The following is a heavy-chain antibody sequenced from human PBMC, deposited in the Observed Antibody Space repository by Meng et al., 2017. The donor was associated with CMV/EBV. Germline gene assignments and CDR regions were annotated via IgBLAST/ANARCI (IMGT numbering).Heavy chain of an antibody. D-gene: IGHD3-10*01. CDR3: ARDGDGSGSYVGMDV. CDR1: GFTFSSYW. Sequence: GESLKISCAASGFTFSSYWMSWVRQAPGKGLEWVANIKQDGSEKYYVDSVKGRFTISRDNAKNSLYLQMNSLRAEDTAVYYCARDGDGSGSYVGMDVWGQGTTVTVSS. J-gene: IGHJ6*02. CDR2: IKQDGSEK. V-gene: IGHV3-7*01.